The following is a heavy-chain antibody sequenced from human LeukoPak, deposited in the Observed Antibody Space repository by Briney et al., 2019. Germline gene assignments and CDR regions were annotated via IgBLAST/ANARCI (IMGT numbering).Heavy chain of an antibody. CDR2: IYASGGA. J-gene: IGHJ4*02. CDR1: GFDVNDNF. Sequence: GGSLRLSCVASGFDVNDNFMIWVRQAPGQGLEWNSIIYASGGAYHAESVKGRFSAFRDTSKNTIFLQMNNLRAGDTAMYYCVRRHDYWGQGTLVTVSS. V-gene: IGHV3-53*01. CDR3: VRRHDY.